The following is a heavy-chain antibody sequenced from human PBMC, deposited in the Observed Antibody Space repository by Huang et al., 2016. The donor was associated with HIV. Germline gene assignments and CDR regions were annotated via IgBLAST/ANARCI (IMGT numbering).Heavy chain of an antibody. J-gene: IGHJ4*02. D-gene: IGHD6-19*01. V-gene: IGHV3-74*01. CDR2: SNSDGSST. Sequence: EVQLVESGGGLVQPGGSLRLSCAVSGFTFSSYWMHWVRQAPGKGLVWVSRSNSDGSSTSYADSVKGRFTISRDNAKNTLYLQMNSLRAEDTAVYYCARDSQQWLVEDYWGQGTLVTVSS. CDR3: ARDSQQWLVEDY. CDR1: GFTFSSYW.